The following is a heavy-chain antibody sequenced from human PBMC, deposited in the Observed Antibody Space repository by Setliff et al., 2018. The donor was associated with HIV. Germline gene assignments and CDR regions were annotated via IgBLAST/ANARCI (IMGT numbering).Heavy chain of an antibody. V-gene: IGHV3-48*03. CDR2: ISSSGGTI. Sequence: GSLRLSCAASGFTFSSYEMNWVRQAPGKGLEWVSYISSSGGTIYYADSVKGRFTVSRDNSKNTVYLQMHNLRVEDTAIFYCAKAKTTFGAVITSGWFDPWGQGTLVTVSS. D-gene: IGHD3-3*01. J-gene: IGHJ5*02. CDR1: GFTFSSYE. CDR3: AKAKTTFGAVITSGWFDP.